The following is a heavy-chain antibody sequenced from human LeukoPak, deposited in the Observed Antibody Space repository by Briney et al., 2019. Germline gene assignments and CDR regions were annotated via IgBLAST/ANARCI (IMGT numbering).Heavy chain of an antibody. J-gene: IGHJ5*02. D-gene: IGHD6-6*01. CDR2: INPSGGST. CDR3: ARDAPAYSSSSGPNWFDP. V-gene: IGHV1-46*01. Sequence: GASVKVSCKASGYTFTSYYMHWVRQAPGQGLEWMGIINPSGGSTSYAQKFQGRVTMTRDMSTSTVYMELSSLRSEDTAVYYCARDAPAYSSSSGPNWFDPWGQGTLVTVSS. CDR1: GYTFTSYY.